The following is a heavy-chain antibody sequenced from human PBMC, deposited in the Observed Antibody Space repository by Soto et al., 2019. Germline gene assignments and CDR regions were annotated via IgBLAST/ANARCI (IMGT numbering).Heavy chain of an antibody. J-gene: IGHJ3*02. CDR1: GFTFSSYG. CDR3: ATTLYYYDSSGYPTRDAFDI. D-gene: IGHD3-22*01. CDR2: ISYDGSNK. V-gene: IGHV3-30*03. Sequence: GGSLRLSCAASGFTFSSYGMHWVRQAPGKGLEWVAVISYDGSNKYYADSVKGRFTISRDNSKNTLYLQMNSLRAEDTAVYYFATTLYYYDSSGYPTRDAFDIWGQGTMVTVSS.